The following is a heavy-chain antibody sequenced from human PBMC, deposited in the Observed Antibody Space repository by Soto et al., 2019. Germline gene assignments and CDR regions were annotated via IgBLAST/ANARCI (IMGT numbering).Heavy chain of an antibody. J-gene: IGHJ4*02. CDR1: GYTFTGYY. V-gene: IGHV1-2*02. D-gene: IGHD3-22*01. CDR2: INPNSGGTT. CDR3: AKNPGYYYDSTGSHFDY. Sequence: GASVKVSCKASGYTFTGYYMHWVRQAPGQGLERMGWINPNSGGTTYYADSVKGRFTISRDNSKNTLYLQMNSLRAEDTAVYYCAKNPGYYYDSTGSHFDYWGQGTLVTVSS.